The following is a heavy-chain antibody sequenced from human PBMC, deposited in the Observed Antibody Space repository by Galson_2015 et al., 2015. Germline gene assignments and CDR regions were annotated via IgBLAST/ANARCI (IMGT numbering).Heavy chain of an antibody. CDR3: ARLGEVVVVPAAIPYWYFDL. J-gene: IGHJ2*01. V-gene: IGHV4-34*01. CDR1: GGSISRGGYY. CDR2: INHSGST. D-gene: IGHD2-2*02. Sequence: LSLTCTVSGGSISRGGYYWSWIRQPPGKGLEWIGEINHSGSTNYNPSLKSRVTISVDTSKNQFSLKLSSVTAADTAVYYCARLGEVVVVPAAIPYWYFDLWGRGTLVTVSS.